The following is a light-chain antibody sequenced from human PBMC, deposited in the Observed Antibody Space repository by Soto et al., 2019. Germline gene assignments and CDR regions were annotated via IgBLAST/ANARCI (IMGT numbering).Light chain of an antibody. CDR3: SSYTSISTLV. V-gene: IGLV2-14*01. CDR1: SSDVGGYNY. J-gene: IGLJ2*01. Sequence: QSVLTQPRSVSGSPGQSVTISCTGTSSDVGGYNYVSWYQQHPGKAPKLMIYEVTKRPSGVSNRFSGSKSGNTASLTISGLQAEDESDYYCSSYTSISTLVFGGGTQLTVL. CDR2: EVT.